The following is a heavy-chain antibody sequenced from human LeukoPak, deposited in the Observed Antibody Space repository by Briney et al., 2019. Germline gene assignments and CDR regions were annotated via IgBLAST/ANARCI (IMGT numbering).Heavy chain of an antibody. CDR1: GASINSGAYS. J-gene: IGHJ4*02. D-gene: IGHD2-21*01. CDR3: VSQEASVDYYDS. Sequence: SETLSLTCTVSGASINSGAYSWGWIRQPPGKGLEWIALIYYTGSTFYNPSLKSRATMSVDTSNNQFSLKLTSVTAADAAMYYCVSQEASVDYYDSWGQGTLVTVSS. V-gene: IGHV4-39*01. CDR2: IYYTGST.